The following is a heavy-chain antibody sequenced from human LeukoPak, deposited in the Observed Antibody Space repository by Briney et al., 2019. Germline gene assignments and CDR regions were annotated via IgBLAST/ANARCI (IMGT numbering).Heavy chain of an antibody. D-gene: IGHD5-18*01. J-gene: IGHJ6*03. Sequence: GGSLRLSCEASGFTFTTYSMTWVRQAPGKGLEWVSAISGSGGSTYYADSVKGRFTISRDNSKNTLYLQMNSLRAEDTAVYYCAKRGGRQLWLRDYYYYYYMDVWGKGTTVTISS. CDR3: AKRGGRQLWLRDYYYYYYMDV. CDR2: ISGSGGST. V-gene: IGHV3-23*01. CDR1: GFTFTTYS.